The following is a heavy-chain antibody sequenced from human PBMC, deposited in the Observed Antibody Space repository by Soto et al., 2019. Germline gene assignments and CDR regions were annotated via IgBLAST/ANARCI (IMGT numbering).Heavy chain of an antibody. CDR2: LSNTGDST. J-gene: IGHJ6*02. CDR3: PKEKTVGRPVGFIDGFDV. V-gene: IGHV3-23*01. D-gene: IGHD3-16*02. CDR1: GFTFSYYA. Sequence: EVQLLESGGGLEQPGGSLRLSCAASGFTFSYYAMSWVRQAPGKGLEWVSGLSNTGDSTYYADSVKGRSTISRDKSKNMFYLHMNSLRPENTAVYYCPKEKTVGRPVGFIDGFDVWGQGTTVTVSS.